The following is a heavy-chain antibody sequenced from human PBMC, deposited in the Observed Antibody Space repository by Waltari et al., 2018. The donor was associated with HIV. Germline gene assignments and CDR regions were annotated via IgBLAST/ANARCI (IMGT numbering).Heavy chain of an antibody. CDR3: ARGVAFGGYYYGMDV. J-gene: IGHJ6*02. CDR2: IYYRGST. CDR1: GGSISSYY. Sequence: QVQLQESGPGMVKPSETLSLTCTVSGGSISSYYWRGIRQPPGKGLEWIGYIYYRGSTNYNPSLKSRVTISVDTSKNQFSLKLSSVTAADTAVYYCARGVAFGGYYYGMDVWGQGTTVTVSS. V-gene: IGHV4-59*01. D-gene: IGHD2-21*01.